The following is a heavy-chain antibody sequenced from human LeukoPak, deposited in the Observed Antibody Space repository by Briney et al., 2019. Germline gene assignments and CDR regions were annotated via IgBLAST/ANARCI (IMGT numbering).Heavy chain of an antibody. V-gene: IGHV1-69*04. CDR2: IIPILGIA. J-gene: IGHJ3*02. Sequence: SVKVSCKASGGTFSSYAISWVRQAPGQGLEWMGRIIPILGIANYAQKFQGRVTITADKSTSTAYMELSSLRSEDTAVYYCATHAGGSSSWYNAFDIWGQGTMVTVSS. CDR1: GGTFSSYA. CDR3: ATHAGGSSSWYNAFDI. D-gene: IGHD6-13*01.